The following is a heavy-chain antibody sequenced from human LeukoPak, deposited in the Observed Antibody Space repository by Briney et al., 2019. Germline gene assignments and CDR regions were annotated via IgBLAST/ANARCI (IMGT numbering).Heavy chain of an antibody. Sequence: PGGSLRLSCAASGFTVSSNFMSWVRQAPGKGLEWVSVVYSGGSTYYADSVKGRFTISRDNSKNTLYLQMNSLRAEDTAVYYCASSPASSCLDDWGQGTLVTVSS. V-gene: IGHV3-53*01. J-gene: IGHJ4*02. CDR1: GFTVSSNF. CDR2: VYSGGST. CDR3: ASSPASSCLDD. D-gene: IGHD6-13*01.